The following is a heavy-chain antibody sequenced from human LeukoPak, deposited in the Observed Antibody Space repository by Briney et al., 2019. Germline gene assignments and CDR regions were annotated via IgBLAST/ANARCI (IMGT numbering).Heavy chain of an antibody. CDR3: ARDTGRTTGAPYTLKY. CDR1: GFSLGSYA. D-gene: IGHD1-1*01. Sequence: GGSLRLSCAASGFSLGSYALHWVRQAPGKGLEWVAIISSDGGQTSYSDSVRGRFTISRDNSKSTIYLQVTSLRTEDTAVYYCARDTGRTTGAPYTLKYWGQGTLVTVSS. V-gene: IGHV3-30*01. CDR2: ISSDGGQT. J-gene: IGHJ4*02.